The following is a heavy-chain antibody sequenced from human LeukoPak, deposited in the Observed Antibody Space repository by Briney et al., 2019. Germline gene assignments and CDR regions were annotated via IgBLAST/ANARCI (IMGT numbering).Heavy chain of an antibody. J-gene: IGHJ4*02. V-gene: IGHV1-46*01. Sequence: ASVKVSCKASGYTFTSYYMHWVRQAPGQGLGWMGMINTSGASTAYAQKFQGRVTMTRDISTSTVDMELSSLRSEDTAVYYCARARPGYCISTSCFFDYWGQGTLVTVPS. D-gene: IGHD2-2*01. CDR2: INTSGAST. CDR3: ARARPGYCISTSCFFDY. CDR1: GYTFTSYY.